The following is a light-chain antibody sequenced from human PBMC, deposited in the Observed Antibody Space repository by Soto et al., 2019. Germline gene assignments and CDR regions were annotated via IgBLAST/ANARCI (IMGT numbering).Light chain of an antibody. J-gene: IGLJ2*01. CDR1: SSDVGGSNH. CDR2: GVS. Sequence: QSALTQPASVSGSPGQSITISCTGTSSDVGGSNHVSWYQQHPGKAPKLMIYGVSNRPSGISSRVSGSKSGNTASLTISGLQAEDEADYYCSSYTSTTLVFGGGTKVTVL. CDR3: SSYTSTTLV. V-gene: IGLV2-14*01.